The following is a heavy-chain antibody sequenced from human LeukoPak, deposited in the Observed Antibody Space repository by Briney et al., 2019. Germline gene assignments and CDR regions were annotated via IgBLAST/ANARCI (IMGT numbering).Heavy chain of an antibody. J-gene: IGHJ4*02. CDR1: GFTFSSYA. CDR2: ISGSGSST. CDR3: AKDLSAGVTYPRVDY. V-gene: IGHV3-23*01. D-gene: IGHD3-3*01. Sequence: GGSLRLSCAASGFTFSSYAMTWVRQAPRKGLEWVSAISGSGSSTYYADSVKGRFTISRDNSKNTLYLQVSSLRAEDTAVYYCAKDLSAGVTYPRVDYWGQGTPVTVSS.